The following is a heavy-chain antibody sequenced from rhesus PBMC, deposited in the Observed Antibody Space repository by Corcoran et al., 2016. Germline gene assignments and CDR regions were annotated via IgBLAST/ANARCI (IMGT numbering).Heavy chain of an antibody. CDR1: GYSITSGYY. Sequence: QVQLQESGPGLVKPSETLSLTCAVSGYSITSGYYWGLIRQPPGKGLEWIGRIYGSGGINNLNPSRKSRVTLSVDTSKNQFSLKLSSVTAADTAVYYCARIIRGYNYWYFDLWDPGTPITISS. V-gene: IGHV4S14*01. CDR2: IYGSGGIN. J-gene: IGHJ2*01. CDR3: ARIIRGYNYWYFDL. D-gene: IGHD5-24*01.